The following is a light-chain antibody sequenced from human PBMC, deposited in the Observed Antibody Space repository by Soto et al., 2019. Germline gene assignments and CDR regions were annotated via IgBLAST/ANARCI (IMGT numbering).Light chain of an antibody. V-gene: IGKV3-20*01. J-gene: IGKJ2*01. CDR1: ECCSCGY. Sequence: EIVCTQSPGTLSLSPWERATLACRASECCSCGYLVWYHQKPGQAPRLLFYADSRRATGIPDRFSGSRSATDYTLTITTLEPEDFAVYYCQQQGTFGQGNNLEIK. CDR3: QQQGT. CDR2: ADS.